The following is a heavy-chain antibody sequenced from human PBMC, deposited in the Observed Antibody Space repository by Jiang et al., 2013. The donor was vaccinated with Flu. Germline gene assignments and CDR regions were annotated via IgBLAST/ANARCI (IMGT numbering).Heavy chain of an antibody. Sequence: RITINPDTSKNQFSLQLNSVTPEDTAVYYCARDRWQWLGTYDYWGQGTLVTVSS. J-gene: IGHJ4*02. D-gene: IGHD6-19*01. CDR3: ARDRWQWLGTYDY. V-gene: IGHV6-1*01.